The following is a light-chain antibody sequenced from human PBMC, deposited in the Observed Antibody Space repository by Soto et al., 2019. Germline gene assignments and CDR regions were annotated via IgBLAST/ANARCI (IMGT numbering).Light chain of an antibody. CDR2: GAS. CDR1: QSVSSS. J-gene: IGKJ1*01. V-gene: IGKV3-15*01. Sequence: EIVITQSPATLSVSPGERATLSCRASQSVSSSLAWYQQKPGQAPRLLIYGASTRATGIPARFSGSGSGTEFTLTIGSLQSEDFAVYYCQQYNNWWTFGQGTKVDIK. CDR3: QQYNNWWT.